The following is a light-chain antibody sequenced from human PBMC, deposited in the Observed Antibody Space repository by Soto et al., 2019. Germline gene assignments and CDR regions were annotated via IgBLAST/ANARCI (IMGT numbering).Light chain of an antibody. Sequence: EIVLTQSPGTLSLSPGERATLSCRASQSVSSSYLAWYQQKPGQAPRLLIYGASSRATGIPDRFSGSGSGTDFTLTSSSLEPEDFAVYYCQQYGSSPPLTFGGGTKVEIK. CDR3: QQYGSSPPLT. J-gene: IGKJ4*01. CDR2: GAS. CDR1: QSVSSSY. V-gene: IGKV3-20*01.